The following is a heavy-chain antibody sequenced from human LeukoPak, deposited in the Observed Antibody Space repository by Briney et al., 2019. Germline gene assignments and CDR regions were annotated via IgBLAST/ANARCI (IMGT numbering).Heavy chain of an antibody. CDR2: IIPIFGTA. J-gene: IGHJ6*02. Sequence: SVKVSCKASGGTFSSYAISWVRQAPRQGLEWMGGIIPIFGTANYAQKFQGRVTITADESTSTAYMELSSLRSEDTAVYYCARDPGSSGYYTDFYYYYDMDVWGQGTTVTVFS. V-gene: IGHV1-69*13. CDR3: ARDPGSSGYYTDFYYYYDMDV. D-gene: IGHD3-22*01. CDR1: GGTFSSYA.